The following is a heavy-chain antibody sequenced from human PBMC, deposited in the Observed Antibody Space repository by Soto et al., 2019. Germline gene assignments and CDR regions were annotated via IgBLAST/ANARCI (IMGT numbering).Heavy chain of an antibody. CDR2: IYWDDDK. Sequence: QITLKESGPTLVKPTQTLTLTCTFSGFSLSSTRMAVGWIRQPPGKALEWLELIYWDDDKRYSPFLKSRLTITKDTAKNQVVLTMPTMYPVDTARYYCAHIVVAGLGYYFDYWGQGTLGTVSS. V-gene: IGHV2-5*02. CDR3: AHIVVAGLGYYFDY. CDR1: GFSLSSTRMA. J-gene: IGHJ4*02. D-gene: IGHD6-19*01.